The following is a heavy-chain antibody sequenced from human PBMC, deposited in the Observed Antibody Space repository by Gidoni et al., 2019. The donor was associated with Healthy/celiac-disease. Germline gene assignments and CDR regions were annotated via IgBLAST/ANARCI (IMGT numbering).Heavy chain of an antibody. V-gene: IGHV5-51*01. Sequence: EVQLVQSGAEGKKPGESLEIACQGSGYSFTSYWIGWLRQMPWKGLEWLGIIYPGDSDTRYSPPFQGQVTISADKSISTAYLQWSSLKASDTAMYYCARQVDPTYAFDIWGQGTMVTVSS. CDR3: ARQVDPTYAFDI. CDR2: IYPGDSDT. D-gene: IGHD5-12*01. CDR1: GYSFTSYW. J-gene: IGHJ3*02.